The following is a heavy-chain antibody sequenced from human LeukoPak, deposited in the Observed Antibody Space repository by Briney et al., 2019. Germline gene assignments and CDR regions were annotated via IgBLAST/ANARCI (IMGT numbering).Heavy chain of an antibody. V-gene: IGHV3-66*02. J-gene: IGHJ6*03. CDR1: GFTVSSSY. CDR3: ARGEYYHYYYMDA. D-gene: IGHD3-10*01. CDR2: IYSSGST. Sequence: GGSLRLSXTASGFTVSSSYMSWVRQAPGKGVGWVSVIYSSGSTYDTDSVKGRFTISRDNSKNTLYPQMYSLRAEDTAVYYCARGEYYHYYYMDAWGKGTTVTVSS.